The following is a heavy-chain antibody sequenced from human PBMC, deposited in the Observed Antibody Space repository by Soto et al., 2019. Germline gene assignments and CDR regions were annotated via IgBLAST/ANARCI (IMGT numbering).Heavy chain of an antibody. CDR2: IYPGDSDA. Sequence: PGESLKISCKGSGYSFTSYWIGWVRQMPGKGLEWMGIIYPGDSDARYSPSFQGLVTISADKSISTAYLQWSRLKASDTAMYYCARPYYYDSSGHPKAGYYYCMDVWGQGTTVTVSS. CDR3: ARPYYYDSSGHPKAGYYYCMDV. V-gene: IGHV5-51*01. D-gene: IGHD3-22*01. J-gene: IGHJ6*02. CDR1: GYSFTSYW.